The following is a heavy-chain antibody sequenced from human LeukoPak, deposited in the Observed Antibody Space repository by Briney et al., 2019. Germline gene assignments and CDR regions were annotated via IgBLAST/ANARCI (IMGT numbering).Heavy chain of an antibody. J-gene: IGHJ6*03. V-gene: IGHV3-23*01. CDR1: GFTFSSYA. Sequence: GGSLRLSCAASGFTFSSYAMSWGRQAPGKGLEWVSAISGSGGSTYYADSVKGRLTISRDNSKNTLYLQMNSLRAEDTAVYYCAKVVVPAAITYYYYMNVWGKGTTVTVSS. CDR3: AKVVVPAAITYYYYMNV. D-gene: IGHD2-2*02. CDR2: ISGSGGST.